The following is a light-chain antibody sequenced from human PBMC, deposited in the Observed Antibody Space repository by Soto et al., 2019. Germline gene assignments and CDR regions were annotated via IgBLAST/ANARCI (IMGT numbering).Light chain of an antibody. CDR3: HQRQSWPRT. J-gene: IGKJ1*01. Sequence: EIVFTQSPATPSFSPGERATLSCRASQSVSRYLAWYQQKPGQAPRLLIYDASIRAAGIPARFSASGTGTDFTLTISDVQPEDFAVYYCHQRQSWPRTFGQGTKVDIK. V-gene: IGKV3-11*01. CDR1: QSVSRY. CDR2: DAS.